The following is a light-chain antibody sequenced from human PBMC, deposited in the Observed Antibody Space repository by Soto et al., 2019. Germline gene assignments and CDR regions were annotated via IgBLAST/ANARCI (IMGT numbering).Light chain of an antibody. J-gene: IGLJ2*01. V-gene: IGLV2-8*01. Sequence: QSALTQPPSASGSPGQSVTISCTGTSSDVGSCGYVSWYQQHSGKAPKLMLYEVYKRPSGVPDRFSGSRSGNTASLTVSGLQSEDEANYYCASYAGNDIVLFGGGTKLTVL. CDR2: EVY. CDR1: SSDVGSCGY. CDR3: ASYAGNDIVL.